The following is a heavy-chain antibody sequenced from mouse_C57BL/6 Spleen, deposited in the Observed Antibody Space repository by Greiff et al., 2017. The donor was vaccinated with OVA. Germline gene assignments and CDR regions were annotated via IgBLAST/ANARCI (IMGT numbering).Heavy chain of an antibody. Sequence: QVQLQQPGAELVKPGASVKLSCKASGYTFTSYWMQWVKQRPGQGLEWIGEIDPSDSYTNYNQKFKGKATLTVDTSSSTAYMQLSSLTSEDSAVYYCANGNYAMDYWGQGTSVTVSS. D-gene: IGHD2-1*01. CDR2: IDPSDSYT. CDR3: ANGNYAMDY. J-gene: IGHJ4*01. CDR1: GYTFTSYW. V-gene: IGHV1-50*01.